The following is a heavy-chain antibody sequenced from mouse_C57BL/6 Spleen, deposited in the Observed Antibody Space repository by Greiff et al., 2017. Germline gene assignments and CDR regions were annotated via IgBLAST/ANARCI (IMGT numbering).Heavy chain of an antibody. CDR3: ASPYYYGSSFAY. CDR2: IYPGDGDT. J-gene: IGHJ3*01. CDR1: GYAFSSYW. Sequence: QVQLQQSGAELVKPGASVQISCKASGYAFSSYWMNWVKQRPGKGLEWIGQIYPGDGDTNYNGKFKGKATLTADKSSSTAYMQHSSLTSEDSAVYFCASPYYYGSSFAYWGQGTLVTVSA. V-gene: IGHV1-80*01. D-gene: IGHD1-1*01.